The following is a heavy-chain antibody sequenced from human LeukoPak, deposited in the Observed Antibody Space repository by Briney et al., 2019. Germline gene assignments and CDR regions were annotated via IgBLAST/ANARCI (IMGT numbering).Heavy chain of an antibody. CDR2: IYYSGST. D-gene: IGHD3-10*01. J-gene: IGHJ6*02. V-gene: IGHV4-59*08. Sequence: SETLSLTCTVSGGSISSYYGSLIRQPPGKGLEWIGYIYYSGSTNYNPSLKSRVTISVDTSKNQFSLKLSSVTAADTAVYYCARRAGSGSYPMDVWGQGTTVTVSS. CDR3: ARRAGSGSYPMDV. CDR1: GGSISSYY.